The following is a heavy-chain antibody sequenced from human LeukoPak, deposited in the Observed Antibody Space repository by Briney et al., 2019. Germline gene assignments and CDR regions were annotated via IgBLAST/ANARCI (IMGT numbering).Heavy chain of an antibody. CDR2: IYYSGST. V-gene: IGHV4-59*01. CDR3: ARGAGHGSGSYYPD. CDR1: GGSISSYY. Sequence: SETLSLTCTVSGGSISSYYWSWIRQPPGKGLEWIGYIYYSGSTNYNPSLKGRVTISVDTSKNQFSLKLSSVTAADTAVYYCARGAGHGSGSYYPDWGQGTLVTVSS. J-gene: IGHJ4*02. D-gene: IGHD3-10*01.